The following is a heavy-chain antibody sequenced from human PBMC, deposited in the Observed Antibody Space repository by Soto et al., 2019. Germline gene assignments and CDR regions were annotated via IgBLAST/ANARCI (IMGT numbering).Heavy chain of an antibody. D-gene: IGHD2-15*01. CDR3: ASLYCSGGSCHSYHYYGMDV. J-gene: IGHJ6*02. Sequence: LKISCKGSGYSFTSYWISWVRQMPGKGLEWMGRIDPSDSYTNYSPSFQGHVTISADKSISTAYLQWSSLKASDTAMYYCASLYCSGGSCHSYHYYGMDVWGQGTTVTVSS. CDR2: IDPSDSYT. CDR1: GYSFTSYW. V-gene: IGHV5-10-1*01.